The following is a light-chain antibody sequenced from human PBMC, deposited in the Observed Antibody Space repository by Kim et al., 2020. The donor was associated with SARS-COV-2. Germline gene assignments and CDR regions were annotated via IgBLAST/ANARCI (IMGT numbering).Light chain of an antibody. CDR2: QDS. CDR3: QAWDSSTCV. Sequence: SVSPGQTASITCSGDKLGDKYACWYQQKPGQSPVLVIDQDSKRPSGIPERFSGSNSGNTATLTISGTQAMDEADYYCQAWDSSTCVFGTGTKVTVL. CDR1: KLGDKY. J-gene: IGLJ1*01. V-gene: IGLV3-1*01.